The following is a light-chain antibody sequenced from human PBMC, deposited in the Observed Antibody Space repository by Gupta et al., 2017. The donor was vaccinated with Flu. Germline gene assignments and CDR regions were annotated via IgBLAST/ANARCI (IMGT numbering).Light chain of an antibody. CDR2: GAS. Sequence: GDRVTMTCRGSETIKKSFNWYRKKPEKATELLNYGASMLQSDVSSRFSGTASGTEFTITSNGLKQEDLATYFCQQSHSAPYTFGPGTKLEIK. J-gene: IGKJ2*01. CDR1: ETIKKS. CDR3: QQSHSAPYT. V-gene: IGKV1-39*01.